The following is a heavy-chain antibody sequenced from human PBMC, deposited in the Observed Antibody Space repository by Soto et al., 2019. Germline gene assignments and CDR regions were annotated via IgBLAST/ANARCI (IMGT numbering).Heavy chain of an antibody. CDR3: ARIHLAVAVSPWFDP. J-gene: IGHJ5*02. Sequence: QVTLKESGPVLVKPTETLTLRCTVSGLSITDSEMGVSWIRKPPGQPLEWLAHIDSSGEKSYRTFLKSRLAISKDTSKSQIVLTMTNLDPADTATYYCARIHLAVAVSPWFDPWGQGISVTVSS. CDR1: GLSITDSEMG. D-gene: IGHD6-19*01. V-gene: IGHV2-26*01. CDR2: IDSSGEK.